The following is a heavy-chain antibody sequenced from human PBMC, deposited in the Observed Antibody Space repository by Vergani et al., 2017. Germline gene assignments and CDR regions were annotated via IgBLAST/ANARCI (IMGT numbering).Heavy chain of an antibody. CDR3: AKARQPSSSWFGLDYYYYGMDV. D-gene: IGHD6-13*01. J-gene: IGHJ6*02. CDR2: ISGSGGST. CDR1: GFTFSTYA. V-gene: IGHV3-23*01. Sequence: EVQLLESGGSLKQPGGSVRLSCAASGFTFSTYAMHWVRQAPGKGLEWVSAISGSGGSTYYADSVKGRFTISRDNSKNTLYLQMNSLRAEDTAVYYCAKARQPSSSWFGLDYYYYGMDVWGQXP.